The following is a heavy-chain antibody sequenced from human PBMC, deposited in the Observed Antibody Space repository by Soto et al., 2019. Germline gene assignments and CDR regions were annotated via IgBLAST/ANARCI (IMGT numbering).Heavy chain of an antibody. V-gene: IGHV4-59*08. CDR2: IHYSGST. CDR1: GHSISSYY. J-gene: IGHJ4*02. CDR3: ARHPGYYDILTGYTTYYFDY. Sequence: PPETLSLTCTVSGHSISSYYWNWTRQPPGKGLEWIGYIHYSGSTDYNPSLKSRVTISLDTPKNQSSLKLSSVTAADTAVYYCARHPGYYDILTGYTTYYFDYLGQGTLVTVSS. D-gene: IGHD3-9*01.